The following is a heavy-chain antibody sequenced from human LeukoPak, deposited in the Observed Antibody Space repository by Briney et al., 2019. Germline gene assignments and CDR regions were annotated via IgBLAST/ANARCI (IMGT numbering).Heavy chain of an antibody. CDR1: GGSISSSFYY. CDR3: ARDLQGGGLFDY. V-gene: IGHV4-39*07. D-gene: IGHD2-15*01. Sequence: SETLSLTCTVSGGSISSSFYYWGWIRQPPGKGLEWIGCIYYSGSTYYNPSLRSRVTISVDTSKNQFSLKLSSVTAADTAVYYCARDLQGGGLFDYWGQGTLVTVSS. CDR2: IYYSGST. J-gene: IGHJ4*02.